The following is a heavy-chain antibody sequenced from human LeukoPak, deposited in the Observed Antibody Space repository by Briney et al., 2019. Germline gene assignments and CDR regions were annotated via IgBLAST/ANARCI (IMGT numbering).Heavy chain of an antibody. CDR3: ARDHVAVAGTIDY. Sequence: TGGSLRLSCAASGFTFSSYGMHWVRQAPGKGLEWVSSISSSSDYIYYADSVKGRFTISRDNAKNSLYLQMNSLRAEDTAVYYCARDHVAVAGTIDYWGQGTLVTVSS. V-gene: IGHV3-21*01. D-gene: IGHD6-19*01. J-gene: IGHJ4*02. CDR2: ISSSSDYI. CDR1: GFTFSSYG.